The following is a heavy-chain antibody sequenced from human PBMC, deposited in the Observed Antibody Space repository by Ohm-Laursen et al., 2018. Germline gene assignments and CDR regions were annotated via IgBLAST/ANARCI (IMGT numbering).Heavy chain of an antibody. CDR1: GGSISSGGYY. D-gene: IGHD3-3*01. Sequence: TLSLTCSVSGGSISSGGYYWSWLRQHPGKGLEWIGYIYYSGGTYYNPSLKSRVTISVDTSKNQFSLKLSSVTAADTAGYYCARGVTTYDFWSGPTYYFDYWGQGTLVTVSS. CDR2: IYYSGGT. J-gene: IGHJ4*02. CDR3: ARGVTTYDFWSGPTYYFDY. V-gene: IGHV4-31*03.